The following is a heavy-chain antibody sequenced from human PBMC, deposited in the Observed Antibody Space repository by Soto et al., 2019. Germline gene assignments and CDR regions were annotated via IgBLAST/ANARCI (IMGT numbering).Heavy chain of an antibody. V-gene: IGHV4-59*01. CDR2: IYYSGST. J-gene: IGHJ4*02. D-gene: IGHD3-16*01. CDR1: GGSISSYY. CDR3: ARDGSLRGRDGYRIDY. Sequence: ETLSLTCTVSGGSISSYYWSWIRQPPGKGLEWIGYIYYSGSTNYNPSLKSRVTISVDTSKNQFSLKLSSVTAADTAVYYCARDGSLRGRDGYRIDYWGQGTLVTVSS.